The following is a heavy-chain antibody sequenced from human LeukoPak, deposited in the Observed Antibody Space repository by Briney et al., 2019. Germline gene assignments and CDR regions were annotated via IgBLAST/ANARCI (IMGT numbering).Heavy chain of an antibody. J-gene: IGHJ3*02. CDR2: INHSGST. CDR3: ARGLRTLIAARPSAFEI. Sequence: SETLSLTCAVYGGSYSVYYWGWIRQPPGKGLEWFGVINHSGSTNDHPSLKSRVTISVDTSKNQFSLKLSYVTAADTAVYYCARGLRTLIAARPSAFEIWGQGTMVTVSS. V-gene: IGHV4-34*01. CDR1: GGSYSVYY. D-gene: IGHD6-6*01.